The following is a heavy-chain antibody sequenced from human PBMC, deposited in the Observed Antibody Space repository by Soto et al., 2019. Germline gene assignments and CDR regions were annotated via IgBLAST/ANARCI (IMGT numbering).Heavy chain of an antibody. Sequence: GGSLRLSCAASGFTFSSYAMKWVRQAPGKGLMWVSRIGDNGTTTYYADSVKGRFTISRDNAKNTLFLQMNSLRVEDTAVYYCARAGWYRFDYWGQGTLVTVSS. J-gene: IGHJ4*02. CDR2: IGDNGTTT. V-gene: IGHV3-23*01. CDR3: ARAGWYRFDY. D-gene: IGHD6-19*01. CDR1: GFTFSSYA.